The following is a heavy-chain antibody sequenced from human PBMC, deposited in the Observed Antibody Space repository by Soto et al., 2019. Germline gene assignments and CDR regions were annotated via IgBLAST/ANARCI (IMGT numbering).Heavy chain of an antibody. D-gene: IGHD1-26*01. CDR2: ISSSSSYT. J-gene: IGHJ4*02. V-gene: IGHV3-11*06. CDR3: ARVRYSGSYLHFDY. Sequence: LRLSFAASGXTFSDYYMSWIRQAPGKGLEWVSYISSSSSYTNYADSVKGRFTISRDNAKNSLYLQMNSLRAEDTAVYYCARVRYSGSYLHFDYWGQGTLVTVSS. CDR1: GXTFSDYY.